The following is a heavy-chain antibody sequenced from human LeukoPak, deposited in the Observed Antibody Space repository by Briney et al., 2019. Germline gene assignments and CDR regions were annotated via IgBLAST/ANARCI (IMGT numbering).Heavy chain of an antibody. CDR2: IFYSGRT. Sequence: SETLSLTCTVSGGSISSSTYYWGWIRQPPGKGLEWIGYIFYSGRTNYNPSLKSRVTISVDTSKNQFSLKLSSVTAADTAVYYCARERTNDGFDIWGQGTMVTVSS. D-gene: IGHD1-7*01. CDR1: GGSISSSTYY. J-gene: IGHJ3*02. V-gene: IGHV4-61*05. CDR3: ARERTNDGFDI.